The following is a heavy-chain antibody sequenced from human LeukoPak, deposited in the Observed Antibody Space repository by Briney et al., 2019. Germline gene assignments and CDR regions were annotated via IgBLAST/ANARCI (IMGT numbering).Heavy chain of an antibody. CDR1: GFTFSCYD. CDR2: IGIAGDI. V-gene: IGHV3-13*01. CDR3: AGSIAAAGTYAFDI. Sequence: GGSLRLSCAASGFTFSCYDMHWVRQATGKGLEWVSAIGIAGDIYYPGSVQGRFTISRENAKNSLYLQMNSLRAGDTAVYYCAGSIAAAGTYAFDIWGQGTMVTVSS. D-gene: IGHD6-13*01. J-gene: IGHJ3*02.